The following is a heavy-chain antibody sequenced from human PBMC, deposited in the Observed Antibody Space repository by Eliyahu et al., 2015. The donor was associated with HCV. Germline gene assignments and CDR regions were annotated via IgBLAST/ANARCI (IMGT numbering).Heavy chain of an antibody. J-gene: IGHJ5*02. V-gene: IGHV4-34*01. CDR1: GGSFSGYY. D-gene: IGHD3-3*01. CDR3: AVTIFGVVTQFANWFDP. CDR2: INHSGST. Sequence: QVQLQQWGAGLLKPSETLSLTCAVYGGSFSGYYWSWIRQPPGKGLEWIGEINHSGSTNYNPSLKSRVTISVDTSKNQFSLKLSSVTAADTAVYYCAVTIFGVVTQFANWFDPWGQGTLVTVSS.